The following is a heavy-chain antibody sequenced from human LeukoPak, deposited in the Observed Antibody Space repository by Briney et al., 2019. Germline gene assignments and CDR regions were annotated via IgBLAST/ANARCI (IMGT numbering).Heavy chain of an antibody. D-gene: IGHD6-13*01. CDR2: IVGSSST. CDR1: GFTFSSYP. V-gene: IGHV3-21*01. J-gene: IGHJ4*02. CDR3: ARIGAGSSRDY. Sequence: PGGSLRLSCATSGFTFSSYPMNWVRQAPGKGLEWVSSIVGSSSTYYADSLKGRFTISRDNAKNSLYLQMNSLRAEDTAVYYCARIGAGSSRDYWGQGTLVTVSS.